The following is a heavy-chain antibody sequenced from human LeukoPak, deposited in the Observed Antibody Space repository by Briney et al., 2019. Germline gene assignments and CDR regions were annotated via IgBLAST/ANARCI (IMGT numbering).Heavy chain of an antibody. Sequence: GGSLRLSCAASGFTFRDYYMSWIRQVPGKGLGWVSYISSSGSSIYYADSVKGRFTISRDNAKNSLYLQMNSLRAEDTAVYYCARGSSWYGFDYWGQGTLVTVSS. J-gene: IGHJ4*02. V-gene: IGHV3-11*01. CDR3: ARGSSWYGFDY. D-gene: IGHD6-13*01. CDR1: GFTFRDYY. CDR2: ISSSGSSI.